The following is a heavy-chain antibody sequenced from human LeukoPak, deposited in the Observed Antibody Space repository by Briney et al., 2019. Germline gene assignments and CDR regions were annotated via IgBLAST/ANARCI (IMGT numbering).Heavy chain of an antibody. J-gene: IGHJ4*02. CDR1: GFTFSNFG. D-gene: IGHD5-24*01. CDR3: AKKNYHRFDY. V-gene: IGHV3-23*01. CDR2: ISGSGGNM. Sequence: PGGSLRLSCTATGFTFSNFGMAWVRQAPGQGLEWVSTISGSGGNMYQADSVKGRFTISRDNSKNTLYLQMNSLRAEDTAVYYCAKKNYHRFDYWGQGTLVIVSS.